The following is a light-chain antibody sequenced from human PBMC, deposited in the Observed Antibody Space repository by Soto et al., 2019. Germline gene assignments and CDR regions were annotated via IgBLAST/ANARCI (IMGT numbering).Light chain of an antibody. V-gene: IGLV2-14*01. CDR2: DVS. CDR3: SSYTSSSTVV. J-gene: IGLJ2*01. Sequence: QSALTQPASVSGSPGQSITISCTGTSSDVGGYNYVSWYQQLPGKAPKRMIYDVSNRPSGVSNRFSGSKSDNTASLTIYGLQAEDEADYYCSSYTSSSTVVFGGGTKLTVL. CDR1: SSDVGGYNY.